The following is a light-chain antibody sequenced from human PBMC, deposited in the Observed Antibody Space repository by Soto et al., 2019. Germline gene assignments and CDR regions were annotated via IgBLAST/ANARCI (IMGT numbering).Light chain of an antibody. CDR3: SSYTDTTTRGVV. J-gene: IGLJ3*02. V-gene: IGLV2-14*01. CDR2: EVT. CDR1: SSDVGGYNF. Sequence: QSALTQPASVSGSLGQSITITCTGSSSDVGGYNFVSWYQQHPGKAPRILISEVTKRPSGVSDRFSGSKSGNTASLTISGLQADDEADYHCSSYTDTTTRGVVFGGGTKLTVL.